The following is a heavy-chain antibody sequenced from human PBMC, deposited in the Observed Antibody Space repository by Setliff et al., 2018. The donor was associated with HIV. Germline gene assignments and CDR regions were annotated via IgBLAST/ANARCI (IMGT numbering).Heavy chain of an antibody. CDR3: LRETGVNVAADGRGYHTFDF. J-gene: IGHJ3*01. CDR1: GSPLSDHYW. Sequence: SETMSLPCSVSGSPLSDHYWWAWVRQAPGKGLEYIGTIFHRGGTFNNPSLKCRVTMSVDTSKNQFSLKLTSVTAADTAIYYCLRETGVNVAADGRGYHTFDFWGRGTMVTVSS. V-gene: IGHV4-38-2*02. CDR2: IFHRGGT. D-gene: IGHD2-8*02.